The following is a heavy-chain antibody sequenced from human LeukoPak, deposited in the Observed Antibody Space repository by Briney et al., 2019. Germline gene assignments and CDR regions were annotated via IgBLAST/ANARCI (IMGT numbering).Heavy chain of an antibody. D-gene: IGHD4-23*01. CDR3: ARDLYGGNSGD. CDR2: ISYDGSNK. V-gene: IGHV3-30-3*01. J-gene: IGHJ4*02. CDR1: GFTFSSYA. Sequence: GGSLRLSCAASGFTFSSYAMHWVRQAPGKGLEWVAVISYDGSNKYYADSVKDRFTISRDNSKNTLYLQMNSLRAEDTAVYYCARDLYGGNSGDWGQGTLVTVSS.